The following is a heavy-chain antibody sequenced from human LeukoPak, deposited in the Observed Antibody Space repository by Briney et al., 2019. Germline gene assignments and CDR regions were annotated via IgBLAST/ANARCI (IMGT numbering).Heavy chain of an antibody. CDR3: AKGNYDFWSGYYSASPTDY. J-gene: IGHJ4*02. CDR1: GFTFSSYG. Sequence: PGGSLRLSCAASGFTFSSYGMHWVRQAPGKGLEWVAVIWYDGSNKYYADSVKGRFTISRDNSKNTLYLQMNSLRAEDTAVYYCAKGNYDFWSGYYSASPTDYWGQGTLVTVSS. D-gene: IGHD3-3*01. V-gene: IGHV3-33*06. CDR2: IWYDGSNK.